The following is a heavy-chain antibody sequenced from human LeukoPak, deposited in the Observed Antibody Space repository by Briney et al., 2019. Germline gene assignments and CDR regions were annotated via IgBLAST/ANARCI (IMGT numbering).Heavy chain of an antibody. CDR3: ARDRVWFGELLC. CDR2: ISSSSSYI. D-gene: IGHD3-10*01. J-gene: IGHJ4*02. Sequence: GGSLRLSCAASGFTFSSYSMTWVRQAPGKGLEWVSSISSSSSYIYYADSVKGRFTISIDNAKTSLYLQMNGLRAEDTAVYYCARDRVWFGELLCWGQGTLVTVSS. V-gene: IGHV3-21*01. CDR1: GFTFSSYS.